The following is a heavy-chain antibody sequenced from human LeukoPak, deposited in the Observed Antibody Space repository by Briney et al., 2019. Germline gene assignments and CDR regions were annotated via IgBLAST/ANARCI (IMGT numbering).Heavy chain of an antibody. CDR3: ARDAYNYGSWYFDY. V-gene: IGHV4-39*07. CDR2: IYYSGST. J-gene: IGHJ4*02. D-gene: IGHD3-10*01. CDR1: GGSISSSSYY. Sequence: PSETLSLTCTVSGGSISSSSYYWGWIRRPPGKGLEWIGSIYYSGSTYYNPSLKSRVTISVDTSKNQFSLKLSSVTAADTAVYYCARDAYNYGSWYFDYWGQGILVTVSS.